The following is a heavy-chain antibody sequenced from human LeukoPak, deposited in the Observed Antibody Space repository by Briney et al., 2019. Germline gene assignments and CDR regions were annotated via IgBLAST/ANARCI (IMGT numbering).Heavy chain of an antibody. J-gene: IGHJ3*02. CDR2: INPNSGGT. CDR1: GYTFTGYY. D-gene: IGHD6-13*01. V-gene: IGHV1-2*02. Sequence: ASVKVSCKASGYTFTGYYMHWVRQAPGQGLEWMGWINPNSGGTNYAQKFQGRVTMTRDTSISTAYMELSRLRSDDTAVYYCARDDRAAAGSFDIWGQGTMVTVSS. CDR3: ARDDRAAAGSFDI.